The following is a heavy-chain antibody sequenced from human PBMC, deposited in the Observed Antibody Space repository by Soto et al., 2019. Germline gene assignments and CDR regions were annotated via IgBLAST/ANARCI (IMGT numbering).Heavy chain of an antibody. CDR2: IYYSGST. D-gene: IGHD3-22*01. Sequence: SETLSLTCTVSGGSISSSSYYWGWIRQPPGKGLEWIGSIYYSGSTYYNPSLKSRVTISVDTSKNQFSLKLSSVTAADTAVYYCARHRYYYDSSGLFDHWGQGTLVTVSS. J-gene: IGHJ5*02. CDR3: ARHRYYYDSSGLFDH. CDR1: GGSISSSSYY. V-gene: IGHV4-39*01.